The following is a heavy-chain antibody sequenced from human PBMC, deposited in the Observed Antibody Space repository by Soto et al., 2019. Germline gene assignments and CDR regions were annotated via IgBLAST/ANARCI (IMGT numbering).Heavy chain of an antibody. Sequence: QVQLQESGPGLVKPSGTLSLTCAVSGVSISSSQWWSWVRQPPGRGLEWIGEIYHNEHTNYNPSPXSXXTMSLDKSKNQVSLKLSSVTGADTAAYYCGRTKDFFYGVDVWGQGTTVTVSS. J-gene: IGHJ6*02. CDR3: GRTKDFFYGVDV. V-gene: IGHV4-4*02. CDR1: GVSISSSQW. CDR2: IYHNEHT.